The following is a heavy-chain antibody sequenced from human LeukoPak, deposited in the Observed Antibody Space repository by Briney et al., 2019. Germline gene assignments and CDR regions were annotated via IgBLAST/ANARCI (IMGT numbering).Heavy chain of an antibody. CDR2: ISGSGGST. CDR1: GFTFSSYS. V-gene: IGHV3-23*01. Sequence: GGSLRLSCAASGFTFSSYSMSWVRQAPGKGLEWVSAISGSGGSTYYADSVKGRFTISRDNSKNTLYLQMNSLRAEDTAVYYCAKDLRNNYYGSGSYYIGYFDYWGQGTLVTVSS. CDR3: AKDLRNNYYGSGSYYIGYFDY. J-gene: IGHJ4*02. D-gene: IGHD3-10*01.